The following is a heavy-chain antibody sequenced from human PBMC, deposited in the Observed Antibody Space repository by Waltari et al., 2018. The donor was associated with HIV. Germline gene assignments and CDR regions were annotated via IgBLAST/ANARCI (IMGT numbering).Heavy chain of an antibody. CDR3: ARVWGYYIWGSYRSGVYNWFDP. CDR2: INHSGST. V-gene: IGHV4-34*01. Sequence: QVQLQQWGAGLLKPSETLSLTCAVYGGSFSGYYWSWIRQPPGKGLEWIGEINHSGSTNYNPSLKSRVTISVDTSKNQFSLKLSSVTAADTAVYYCARVWGYYIWGSYRSGVYNWFDPWGQGTLVTVSS. CDR1: GGSFSGYY. D-gene: IGHD3-16*02. J-gene: IGHJ5*02.